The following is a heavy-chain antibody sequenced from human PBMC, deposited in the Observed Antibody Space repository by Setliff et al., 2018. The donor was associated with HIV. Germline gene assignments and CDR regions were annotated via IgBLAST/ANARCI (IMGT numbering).Heavy chain of an antibody. D-gene: IGHD3-3*01. Sequence: SETLSLTCAVSADSIGTNHWWNWVRQPPGKGLEWIGYIYYSGSTNYNPSLKSRVTISVDTSKNQFSLKMSSVTAADTAVYYCARGVVDYDFWSGSGDYYYMDVWGKGTTVTVSS. CDR3: ARGVVDYDFWSGSGDYYYMDV. V-gene: IGHV4-4*02. CDR2: IYYSGST. CDR1: ADSIGTNHW. J-gene: IGHJ6*03.